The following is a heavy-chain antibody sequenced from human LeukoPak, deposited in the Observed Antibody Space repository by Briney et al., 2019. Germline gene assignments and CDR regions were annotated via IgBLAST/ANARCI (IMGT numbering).Heavy chain of an antibody. V-gene: IGHV3-23*01. Sequence: GGSLRLSCADSGFTCSYSAMSWVRQAPGKGLEWVSVISGSGGCTYYADSVKGRLTISRDNSKKTLFVQMNSLRAEDTALYYCAREMYCSGGSCYGDAFDIWGQGTMVTVSS. CDR2: ISGSGGCT. D-gene: IGHD2-15*01. CDR1: GFTCSYSA. CDR3: AREMYCSGGSCYGDAFDI. J-gene: IGHJ3*02.